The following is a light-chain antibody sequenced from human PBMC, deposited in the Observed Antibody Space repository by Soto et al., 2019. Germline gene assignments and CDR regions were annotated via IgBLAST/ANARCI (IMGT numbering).Light chain of an antibody. CDR2: DAS. V-gene: IGKV3-20*01. CDR3: QHYCCSPKT. CDR1: QSVNNNY. Sequence: EIVLTQSPATLSLSPGERATLSCRASQSVNNNYFAWYQQKPGQAPRLLIYDASNRATGVPDRFSGSGSGTDFTITISRLEPEDVAVYYCQHYCCSPKTFGQGTKVEI. J-gene: IGKJ1*01.